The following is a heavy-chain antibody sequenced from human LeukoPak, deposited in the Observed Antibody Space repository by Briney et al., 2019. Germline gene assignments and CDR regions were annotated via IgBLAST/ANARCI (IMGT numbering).Heavy chain of an antibody. Sequence: GGSLRLSCAASGFTFSNYAIHWVRQAPGKGLEWVAAISSDGSSKYYAGSVRGRSTISRDKSNNTVSLLMSSLRPEDTAVYYCAKGSGGSCYSSGDVWGQGTTVTVSS. J-gene: IGHJ6*02. V-gene: IGHV3-30*18. CDR2: ISSDGSSK. CDR1: GFTFSNYA. CDR3: AKGSGGSCYSSGDV. D-gene: IGHD2-15*01.